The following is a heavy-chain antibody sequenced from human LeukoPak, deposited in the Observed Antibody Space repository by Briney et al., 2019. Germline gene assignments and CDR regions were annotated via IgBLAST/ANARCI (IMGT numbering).Heavy chain of an antibody. CDR3: ASNYYYYYGMDV. J-gene: IGHJ6*02. CDR2: IYTSGST. CDR1: GGSVSSYY. Sequence: SETLSLTCTVSGGSVSSYYWSWIRQPAGKGLEWSGRIYTSGSTNYNPSLKSRVTMSVDTSKSQFSLKLSSVTAADTAVYYCASNYYYYYGMDVWGQGTTVTVSS. V-gene: IGHV4-4*07.